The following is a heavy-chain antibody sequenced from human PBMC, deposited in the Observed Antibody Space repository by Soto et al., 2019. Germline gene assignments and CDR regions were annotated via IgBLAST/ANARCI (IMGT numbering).Heavy chain of an antibody. CDR2: IKQDGSEK. CDR1: GFTFSSYW. V-gene: IGHV3-7*01. D-gene: IGHD4-17*01. J-gene: IGHJ4*02. Sequence: PGGSLRLSCAASGFTFSSYWMSWVRQAPGKGLEWVANIKQDGSEKYYVDSVKGRFTISRDNAKNSLYLQMNSLRAEDTAVYYCARDPQVYDYGDPQFDYWGQGTLVTVSS. CDR3: ARDPQVYDYGDPQFDY.